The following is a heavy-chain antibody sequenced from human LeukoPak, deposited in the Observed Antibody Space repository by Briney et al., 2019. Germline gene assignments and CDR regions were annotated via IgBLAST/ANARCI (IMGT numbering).Heavy chain of an antibody. V-gene: IGHV1-69*05. CDR3: AKADYGEYYYMDG. CDR1: GFGSYA. CDR2: IIPAFGTT. Sequence: ASVKVSCKASGFGSYAISWVRQAPGQGLEWMGGIIPAFGTTNYAQKFQGRVTVTTDESTSTVYMELSGLRFEDTAVYYWAKADYGEYYYMDGWGKGTTVTVSS. J-gene: IGHJ6*03. D-gene: IGHD4-17*01.